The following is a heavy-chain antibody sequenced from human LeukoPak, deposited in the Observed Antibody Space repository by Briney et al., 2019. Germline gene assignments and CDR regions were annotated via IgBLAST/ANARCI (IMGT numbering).Heavy chain of an antibody. V-gene: IGHV4-61*08. CDR3: ARSQSQSGSYRYYFAY. CDR2: MYYSGNS. J-gene: IGHJ4*02. Sequence: PSETLSLTCTVSGVSVGSAGYYWTWIRQPPGKGLERIGYMYYSGNSNYNPFLKSRVTMSLDPSKNRFSLKLSSVTAADTAVYYCARSQSQSGSYRYYFAYWGQGTLVTVSS. D-gene: IGHD1-26*01. CDR1: GVSVGSAGYY.